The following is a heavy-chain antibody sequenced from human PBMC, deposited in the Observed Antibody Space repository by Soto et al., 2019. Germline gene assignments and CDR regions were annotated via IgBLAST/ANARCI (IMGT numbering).Heavy chain of an antibody. J-gene: IGHJ4*02. V-gene: IGHV1-46*01. CDR3: ASADYYDSSGFYYDC. CDR2: INPSGGST. Sequence: QVQLVQSGAEVKKPGASVKVSCKASGYIFTNHYIHWVRQAPGQGLEWMGIINPSGGSTNYLQKFQGSITMTRDTSTSTVYMVLSSLRSEYTAVYFCASADYYDSSGFYYDCWGQGSLVTVSS. CDR1: GYIFTNHY. D-gene: IGHD3-22*01.